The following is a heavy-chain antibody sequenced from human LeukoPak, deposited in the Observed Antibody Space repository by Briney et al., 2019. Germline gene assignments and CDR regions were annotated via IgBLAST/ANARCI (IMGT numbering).Heavy chain of an antibody. D-gene: IGHD3-22*01. CDR3: ARDYPYYYDSSGYLDAFDI. CDR2: ISSSGSTI. Sequence: GGSLRLSCAASGFTFSDYYMSWIRQAPGKGLEWVSYISSSGSTIYYADSVKGRFTISRDNAKNSLYLQMNSLRAEDTAVYYCARDYPYYYDSSGYLDAFDIWGQGTMVTVSS. V-gene: IGHV3-11*01. J-gene: IGHJ3*02. CDR1: GFTFSDYY.